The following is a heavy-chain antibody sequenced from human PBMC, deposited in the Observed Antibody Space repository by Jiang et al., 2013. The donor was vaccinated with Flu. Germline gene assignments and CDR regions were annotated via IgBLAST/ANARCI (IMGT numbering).Heavy chain of an antibody. Sequence: NSGSIGYADSVKGRFTISRDNAKNSLYLQMNSLRAEDTALYYCAKGSRPFWSSFRGVADFYFQHWGQGTLVTVSS. J-gene: IGHJ1*01. D-gene: IGHD3-16*01. V-gene: IGHV3-9*01. CDR2: NSGSI. CDR3: AKGSRPFWSSFRGVADFYFQH.